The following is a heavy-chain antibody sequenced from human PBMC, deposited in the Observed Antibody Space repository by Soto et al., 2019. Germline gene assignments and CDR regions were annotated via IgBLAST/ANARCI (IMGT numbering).Heavy chain of an antibody. Sequence: QLQLQESGPGLVKPSETLSLTCTVSGGSISSSSYYWGWIRQPPGKGLEWIGSIYYSGSTYYNPSLKSRVTISVDTSKNPFSLKLSSVTAADTAVYYCARQGPLINWNYLVHYYYYMDVWGKGTTVTVSS. J-gene: IGHJ6*03. D-gene: IGHD1-7*01. CDR2: IYYSGST. V-gene: IGHV4-39*01. CDR3: ARQGPLINWNYLVHYYYYMDV. CDR1: GGSISSSSYY.